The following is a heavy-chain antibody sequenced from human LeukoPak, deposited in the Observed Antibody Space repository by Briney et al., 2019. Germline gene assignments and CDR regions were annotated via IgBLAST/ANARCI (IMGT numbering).Heavy chain of an antibody. CDR2: INTNTGNP. CDR1: GYTFTSYA. J-gene: IGHJ5*02. D-gene: IGHD6-13*01. CDR3: ARVNSRKSSSWSHNWFDP. V-gene: IGHV7-4-1*02. Sequence: ASVKVSCKASGYTFTSYAMNWVRQAPGQGLEWMGWINTNTGNPTYAQGFTGRFVFSLDISVSTAYLQISSLKAEDTAVYYCARVNSRKSSSWSHNWFDPWGQGTLVTVSS.